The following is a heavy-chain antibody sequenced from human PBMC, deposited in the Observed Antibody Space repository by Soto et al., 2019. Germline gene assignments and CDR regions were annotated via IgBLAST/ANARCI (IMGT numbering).Heavy chain of an antibody. CDR1: GLTFSDYY. CDR2: ISSSSSYI. D-gene: IGHD3-10*01. J-gene: IGHJ6*03. Sequence: GGSLRLSCAASGLTFSDYYMSWIRQAPGKGLEWVSSISSSSSYIYYADSVKGRFTISRDNAKNSLYLQMNSLRAEDTAVYYCARDSDLGSGSYYNVYYYYYMDVWGKGTTVTVSS. V-gene: IGHV3-11*06. CDR3: ARDSDLGSGSYYNVYYYYYMDV.